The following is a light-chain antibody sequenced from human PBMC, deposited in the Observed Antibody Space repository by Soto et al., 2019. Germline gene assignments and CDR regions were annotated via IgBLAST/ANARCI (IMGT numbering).Light chain of an antibody. CDR1: QSVSGSY. V-gene: IGKV3-15*01. Sequence: EIVLTQSPGTLSLSPGERATLSCRASQSVSGSYLAWYQQKPGQAPRLVIYAASTRATGIPDRFSGSVSGTEFTLTISSLQSEDFAVYYCQQYNEWPPFTFGQGTRLEI. J-gene: IGKJ5*01. CDR3: QQYNEWPPFT. CDR2: AAS.